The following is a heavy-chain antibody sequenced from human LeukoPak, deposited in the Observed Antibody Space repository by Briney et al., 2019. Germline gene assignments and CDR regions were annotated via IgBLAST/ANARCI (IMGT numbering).Heavy chain of an antibody. J-gene: IGHJ4*02. D-gene: IGHD5-18*01. V-gene: IGHV3-30*02. CDR1: GFTFSSYG. CDR2: IRYDGSNK. Sequence: GGSLRLSCAASGFTFSSYGMHWVRQAPGKGLEWVAFIRYDGSNKYYADSVKGRFTISRDNSKNTLYLQMNSLRAEDTAVYYCAKGLRAMASYFDYWGQGTLVTVSS. CDR3: AKGLRAMASYFDY.